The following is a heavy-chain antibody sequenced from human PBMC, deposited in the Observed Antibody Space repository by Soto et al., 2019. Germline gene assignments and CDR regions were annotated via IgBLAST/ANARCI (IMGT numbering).Heavy chain of an antibody. Sequence: QVQLVESGGGVVQPGRSLRLSCAASGFTFSSYGMQWVRQAPGKGLEWVAVISYDGSNKYYADSVKGRFTISRDNSKNTLYLQMNSLRAEDTAVYYCAKDTSSGFDYWGQGTLVTVSS. V-gene: IGHV3-30*18. CDR2: ISYDGSNK. CDR1: GFTFSSYG. J-gene: IGHJ4*02. CDR3: AKDTSSGFDY. D-gene: IGHD6-19*01.